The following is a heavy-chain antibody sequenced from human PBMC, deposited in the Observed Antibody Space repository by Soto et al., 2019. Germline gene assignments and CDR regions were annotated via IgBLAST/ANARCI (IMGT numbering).Heavy chain of an antibody. Sequence: GESLKISCQGSGYSFTGHWISWVRQMPGKGLEWVGRIDPSDSYSDYSPTVQGHVTMSADKSINTAYLQWSSLQASDTAVYYCTRHTGYDSRRYYWGQGTLVTVSS. CDR1: GYSFTGHW. CDR3: TRHTGYDSRRYY. CDR2: IDPSDSYS. D-gene: IGHD5-12*01. J-gene: IGHJ4*02. V-gene: IGHV5-10-1*01.